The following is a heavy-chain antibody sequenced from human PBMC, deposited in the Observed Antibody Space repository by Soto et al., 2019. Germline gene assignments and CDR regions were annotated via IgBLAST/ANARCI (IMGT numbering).Heavy chain of an antibody. J-gene: IGHJ4*02. CDR2: ISGSGGST. Sequence: GGSLRLSCAASGFTFSSYAMSWVRQAPGKGLEWVSAISGSGGSTYYADSVKGRFTISRDNSKNTLYLQMNSLRAEDTAVYYCAKEKDQRWELILPRLYFDYWGQGNLVTVSS. D-gene: IGHD1-26*01. CDR1: GFTFSSYA. CDR3: AKEKDQRWELILPRLYFDY. V-gene: IGHV3-23*01.